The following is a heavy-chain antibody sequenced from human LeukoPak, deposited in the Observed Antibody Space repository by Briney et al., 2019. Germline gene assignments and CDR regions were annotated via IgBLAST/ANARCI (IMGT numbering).Heavy chain of an antibody. CDR1: GFTFSSYS. D-gene: IGHD3-10*01. Sequence: GGSLRLSCAASGFTFSSYSMNWVRQAPGKGLEGVSSISSSSSYIYYADSVKGRFTISRDNAKNSLYLQMNSLRAEDTAVYYCARTYYYGSGSYRGLDYWGQGTLVTVSS. CDR2: ISSSSSYI. J-gene: IGHJ4*02. CDR3: ARTYYYGSGSYRGLDY. V-gene: IGHV3-21*01.